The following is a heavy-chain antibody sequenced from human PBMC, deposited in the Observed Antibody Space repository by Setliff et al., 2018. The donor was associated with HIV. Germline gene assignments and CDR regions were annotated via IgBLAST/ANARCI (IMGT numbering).Heavy chain of an antibody. V-gene: IGHV3-21*01. CDR3: ARGRIAYGDYFQ. Sequence: GGSLRLSCEGSGFTLSVYGMHWVRQAPGKGLEWVSSISSSGGYIYYADSVKGRFTIFRDNAKKSVYLELNSLRAEDTAVYYCARGRIAYGDYFQWGQGTPVTVS. D-gene: IGHD4-17*01. CDR2: ISSSGGYI. CDR1: GFTLSVYG. J-gene: IGHJ4*02.